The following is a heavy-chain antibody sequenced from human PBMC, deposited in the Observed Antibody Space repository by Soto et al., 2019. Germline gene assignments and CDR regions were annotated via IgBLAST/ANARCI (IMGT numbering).Heavy chain of an antibody. D-gene: IGHD2-2*02. J-gene: IGHJ4*02. V-gene: IGHV3-23*01. CDR2: ISGSGGST. Sequence: GGSLRLSCAASGFTFSSNAMAWVRQAPGKGLEWVSGISGSGGSTYYADSVKGRFTISRDISKNTLYLQMNSLRAEDTAVYYCARYPHGVISNRVRPFDYWGQGTLVTVSS. CDR1: GFTFSSNA. CDR3: ARYPHGVISNRVRPFDY.